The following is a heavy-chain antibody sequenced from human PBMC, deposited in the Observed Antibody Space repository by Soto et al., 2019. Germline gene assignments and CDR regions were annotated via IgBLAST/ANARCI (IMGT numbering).Heavy chain of an antibody. CDR3: ARAIRTLWFGELPNAFDI. J-gene: IGHJ3*02. CDR2: ISAYNGNT. V-gene: IGHV1-18*01. Sequence: GASVKVSCKASGYTFTSYGISWVRQAPGQGLEWMGWISAYNGNTNYAQKLQGRVTMTTDTSTSTAYMELSSLRSEDTAVYYCARAIRTLWFGELPNAFDIWGQGTMVTVSS. D-gene: IGHD3-10*01. CDR1: GYTFTSYG.